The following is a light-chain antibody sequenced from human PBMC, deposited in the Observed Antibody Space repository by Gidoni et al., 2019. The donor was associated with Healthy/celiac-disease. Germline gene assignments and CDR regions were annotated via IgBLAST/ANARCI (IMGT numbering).Light chain of an antibody. CDR1: QSISSW. CDR3: QQYNSYPWT. Sequence: DIQMTQSPSTLSASVGDRVTITCRDSQSISSWLAWYQQKPGKAPKLLIYKASSLESGVPSRFSGSGSGTEFTLTIRSLQPDDFATYYCQQYNSYPWTFXQGTKVEIK. CDR2: KAS. V-gene: IGKV1-5*03. J-gene: IGKJ1*01.